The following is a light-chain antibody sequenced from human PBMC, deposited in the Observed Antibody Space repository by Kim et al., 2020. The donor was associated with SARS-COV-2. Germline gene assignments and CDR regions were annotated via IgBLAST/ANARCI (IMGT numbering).Light chain of an antibody. CDR2: EDD. J-gene: IGLJ2*01. CDR3: QSYNRDNVI. V-gene: IGLV6-57*03. CDR1: RGSIDDNY. Sequence: PGKTVTISCTRSRGSIDDNYVQWYQQRPGGVPTTVIYEDDQRPSGVSDRFSGSIDNSSNSASLTISGLRTEDEADYYCQSYNRDNVIFGGGTQLTVL.